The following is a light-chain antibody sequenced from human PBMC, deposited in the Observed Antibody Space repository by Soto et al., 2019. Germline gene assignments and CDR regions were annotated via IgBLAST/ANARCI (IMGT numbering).Light chain of an antibody. CDR2: WAS. J-gene: IGKJ2*01. Sequence: DIVMTQSPDSLAVSLGERATINCKSSQSVLYSSNNKNYLAWYQQKPGQPPKLLIYWASTRESGVPDRFSARGSGTDFTLTISSLQAEVVAVYYCQQYYSTPSFGQGTKLEIK. CDR3: QQYYSTPS. V-gene: IGKV4-1*01. CDR1: QSVLYSSNNKNY.